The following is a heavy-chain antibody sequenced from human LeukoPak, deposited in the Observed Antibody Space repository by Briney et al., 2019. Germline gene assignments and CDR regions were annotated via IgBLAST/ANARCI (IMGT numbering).Heavy chain of an antibody. V-gene: IGHV4-59*01. CDR3: ARRPIAAPPRHAFDI. D-gene: IGHD6-13*01. CDR1: GGSISSYY. J-gene: IGHJ3*02. CDR2: IYSSGST. Sequence: SETLSLTCTVSGGSISSYYWSWIRQPPGKGLEWIGYIYSSGSTNYNPSLTSRVTMSVDTSKNQFSLKVRSVTAADTAVYYCARRPIAAPPRHAFDIWGKGTMVSVSS.